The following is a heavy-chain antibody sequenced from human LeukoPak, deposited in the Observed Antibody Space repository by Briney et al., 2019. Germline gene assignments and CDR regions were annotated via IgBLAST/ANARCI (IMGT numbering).Heavy chain of an antibody. Sequence: GGSLRLSCAASGFTFSSYAMGWVRQAPGKGLEWVLTVIGSGGSTYYADSVKGRFTISRDNSKNTLFLQMNSLRAEDTAVYYCARPHDYWGQGTLVTVSS. CDR3: ARPHDY. V-gene: IGHV3-23*01. J-gene: IGHJ4*02. CDR2: VIGSGGST. CDR1: GFTFSSYA.